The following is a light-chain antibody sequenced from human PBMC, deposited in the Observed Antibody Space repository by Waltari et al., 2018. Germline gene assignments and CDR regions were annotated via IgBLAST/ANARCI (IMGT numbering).Light chain of an antibody. CDR1: QSVGRF. V-gene: IGKV3-11*01. CDR2: DTS. J-gene: IGKJ5*01. CDR3: QQRSNWPIT. Sequence: TLSCRASQSVGRFLAWYQQKPGQAPRLLIFDTSNRATDIPARLSGSGSGTDFTLTISSLEPEDFAVYYCQQRSNWPITFGQGTRLEIK.